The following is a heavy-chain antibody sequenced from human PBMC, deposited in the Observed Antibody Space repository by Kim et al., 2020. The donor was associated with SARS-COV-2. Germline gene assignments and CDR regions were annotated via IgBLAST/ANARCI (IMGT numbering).Heavy chain of an antibody. Sequence: SETLSLTCTVSGGSISSSSYYWGWIRQSPGKGLEWIGSIYYSGSTYYNPSLKSRVTISIDTSKNQFSLKLSSVTAADTAVYYCATHRGAAGYWGQGTLVT. V-gene: IGHV4-39*01. CDR1: GGSISSSSYY. CDR2: IYYSGST. CDR3: ATHRGAAGY. J-gene: IGHJ4*02. D-gene: IGHD6-13*01.